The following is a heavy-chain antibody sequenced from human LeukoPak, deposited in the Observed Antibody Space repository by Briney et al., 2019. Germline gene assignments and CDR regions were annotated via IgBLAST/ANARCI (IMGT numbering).Heavy chain of an antibody. CDR2: ISNDGSKK. CDR3: AKDRYSYAFEYFDS. Sequence: GGSLRLSCAASGFTFSSYAMSWVRQAPGKGQEWVAVISNDGSKKYSADSVKGRFTISRDNSKNTLYLQMNSLRAEDTAVYYCAKDRYSYAFEYFDSWGQGTLVTVSS. CDR1: GFTFSSYA. J-gene: IGHJ4*02. D-gene: IGHD5-18*01. V-gene: IGHV3-30*18.